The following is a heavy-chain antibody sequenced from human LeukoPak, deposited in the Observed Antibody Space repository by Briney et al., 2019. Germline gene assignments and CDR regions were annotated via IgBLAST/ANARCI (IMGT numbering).Heavy chain of an antibody. J-gene: IGHJ3*02. Sequence: SETLSLTCTVSGGSISSYYWSWIRQPPGKGLEWIGYIYYSGSTNYNPPLKSRVTISVDTSKNQFSLKLSSVTAADTAVYYCARCSRVADAFDIWGQGTMVTVSS. CDR3: ARCSRVADAFDI. CDR1: GGSISSYY. V-gene: IGHV4-59*01. D-gene: IGHD2-15*01. CDR2: IYYSGST.